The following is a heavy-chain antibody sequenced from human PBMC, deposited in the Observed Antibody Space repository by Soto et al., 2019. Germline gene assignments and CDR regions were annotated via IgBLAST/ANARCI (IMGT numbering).Heavy chain of an antibody. Sequence: HPGGSLRLSCSASEFTFSSYAMSWVRQAPGKGLEWVSAISGGGDSTYYADSAKGRFTISRDNSKSTLYLQMNSLRAEDTAIYYCAKDTGPEYYYGSVNSWGQGXLVTVSS. CDR3: AKDTGPEYYYGSVNS. CDR1: EFTFSSYA. D-gene: IGHD3-10*01. V-gene: IGHV3-23*01. CDR2: ISGGGDST. J-gene: IGHJ4*02.